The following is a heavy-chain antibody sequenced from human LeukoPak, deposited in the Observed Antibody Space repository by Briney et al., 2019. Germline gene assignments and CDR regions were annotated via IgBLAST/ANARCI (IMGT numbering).Heavy chain of an antibody. CDR1: GFTFSSYG. CDR3: ARDRLRFLEWSGYGIDV. Sequence: GGSLRLSCAASGFTFSSYGMHWVRQAPGKGLEWVAVIWYDGSNKYYADSVKGRFTISRDNSKNTLYLQMNSLRAEDTAVYYCARDRLRFLEWSGYGIDVWGQGTTVTVSS. D-gene: IGHD3-3*01. CDR2: IWYDGSNK. V-gene: IGHV3-33*01. J-gene: IGHJ6*02.